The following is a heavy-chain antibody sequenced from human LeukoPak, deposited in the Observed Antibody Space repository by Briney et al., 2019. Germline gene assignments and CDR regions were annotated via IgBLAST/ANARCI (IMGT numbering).Heavy chain of an antibody. Sequence: GVPLRIHCGAWGLTCCSHCIYLGVQVPLKCRLWVSRINSDGSSTSYADSVKGRFTISRDNAKNTLYVQMNSLRAEDTAVYYCSTGSGHAFDIWGRGTMVTVSS. CDR2: INSDGSST. CDR3: STGSGHAFDI. J-gene: IGHJ3*02. CDR1: GLTCCSHC. D-gene: IGHD3-10*01. V-gene: IGHV3-74*01.